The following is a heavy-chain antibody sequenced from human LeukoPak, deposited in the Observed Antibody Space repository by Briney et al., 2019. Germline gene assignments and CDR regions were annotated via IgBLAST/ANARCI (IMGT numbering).Heavy chain of an antibody. D-gene: IGHD6-19*01. CDR2: IYYSGST. V-gene: IGHV4-59*01. CDR3: ARGVAGTSPIYYYYYGMDV. CDR1: GGSISSYY. Sequence: SETLSLTCTVSGGSISSYYWSWIRPPPGKGLEWIGYIYYSGSTNYNPSLKSRVTTSVDTSKNQFSLKLSSVTAADTAVYYCARGVAGTSPIYYYYYGMDVWGQGATVTVSS. J-gene: IGHJ6*02.